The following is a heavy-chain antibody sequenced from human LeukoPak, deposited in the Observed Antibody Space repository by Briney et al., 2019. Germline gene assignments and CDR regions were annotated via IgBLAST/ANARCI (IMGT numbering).Heavy chain of an antibody. CDR1: GFTFSSYA. D-gene: IGHD4-17*01. Sequence: GGSLRLSCAASGFTFSSYAMSWVRQAPGKGLEWVSAISGSGGSTYYADSVKGRFTISRDNSKNTLCLQMNSLRAEDTAVYYCAKDGHYGDSSMDVWGKGTTVTVSS. CDR3: AKDGHYGDSSMDV. J-gene: IGHJ6*03. CDR2: ISGSGGST. V-gene: IGHV3-23*01.